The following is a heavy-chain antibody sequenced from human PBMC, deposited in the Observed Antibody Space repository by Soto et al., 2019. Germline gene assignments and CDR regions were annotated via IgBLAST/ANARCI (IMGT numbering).Heavy chain of an antibody. J-gene: IGHJ4*02. V-gene: IGHV1-3*01. Sequence: GASVKVSCKASGYTFTSYAMHWVRQAPGQRLEWMGWINAGNGNTKYSQKFQGRVTITRDTSASTAYMELSSLRSEDTAVYYCARGQSGVIMLAPSYFDYWGQGTLVTVSS. CDR1: GYTFTSYA. CDR2: INAGNGNT. D-gene: IGHD3-10*01. CDR3: ARGQSGVIMLAPSYFDY.